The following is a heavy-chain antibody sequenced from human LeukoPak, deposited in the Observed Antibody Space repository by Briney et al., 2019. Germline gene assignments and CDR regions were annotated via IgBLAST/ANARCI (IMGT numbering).Heavy chain of an antibody. J-gene: IGHJ5*02. CDR2: IYYSGST. D-gene: IGHD3-9*01. V-gene: IGHV4-59*01. Sequence: ETLSLTCTVSGGSISSYYWSWIRQPPGKGLEWIGYIYYSGSTNYNPSLKSRVTISVDTSKNQFSLKLSSVTAADTAVYYCAKDRLRYFDWLRGTWFDPWGQGTLVTVSS. CDR3: AKDRLRYFDWLRGTWFDP. CDR1: GGSISSYY.